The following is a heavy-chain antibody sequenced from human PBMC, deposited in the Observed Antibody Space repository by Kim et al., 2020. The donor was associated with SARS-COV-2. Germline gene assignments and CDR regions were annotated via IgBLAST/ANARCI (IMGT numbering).Heavy chain of an antibody. CDR3: ATLGGGYSF. Sequence: SETLSLTCTVSDGSINNYYWNWVRQPPEKGLEWIAYVHHSGSTKYNRSLKSRVTISVDTSKSQVSLKLTSVTAADTAVYYCATLGGGYSFWGQGTTVTVS. CDR2: VHHSGST. J-gene: IGHJ6*02. CDR1: DGSINNYY. D-gene: IGHD5-18*01. V-gene: IGHV4-59*13.